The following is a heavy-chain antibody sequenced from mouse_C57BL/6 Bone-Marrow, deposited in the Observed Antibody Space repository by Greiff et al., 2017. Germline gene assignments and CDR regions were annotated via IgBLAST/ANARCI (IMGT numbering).Heavy chain of an antibody. V-gene: IGHV1-53*01. CDR3: ARYGSSWGAWFAY. J-gene: IGHJ3*01. CDR1: GYTFTSYW. CDR2: INPSNGGT. Sequence: QVHVKQPGTELVKPGASVKLSCKASGYTFTSYWMHWVKQRPGQGLEWIGNINPSNGGTNYNEKFKSKATLTVDKSSSTAYMQLSSLTSEDSAVYYCARYGSSWGAWFAYWGQGTLVTVSA. D-gene: IGHD1-1*01.